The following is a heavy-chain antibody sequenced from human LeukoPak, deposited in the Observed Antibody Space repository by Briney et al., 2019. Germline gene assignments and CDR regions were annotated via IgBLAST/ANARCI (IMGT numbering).Heavy chain of an antibody. CDR1: GGTFSSYA. D-gene: IGHD5-18*01. CDR3: ARDRSYGPDALDI. J-gene: IGHJ3*02. V-gene: IGHV1-69*13. Sequence: ASVKVSCKASGGTFSSYAISWMRQAPGQGLEWMGGIIPIFGTANYAQKFQGRVTITADESTSTAYMELSSLRSEDTAVYYCARDRSYGPDALDIWGQGTMVTVSS. CDR2: IIPIFGTA.